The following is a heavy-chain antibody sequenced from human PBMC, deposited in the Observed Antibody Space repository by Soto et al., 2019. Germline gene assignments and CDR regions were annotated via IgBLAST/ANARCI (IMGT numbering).Heavy chain of an antibody. V-gene: IGHV1-69*13. Sequence: SVKVSCKASGGAFSSYAISWVRQAPGQGLEWMGGIIPIFGTANYAQKFQGRVTITADESTSTAYMELSSLRSEDTAVYYCARYSYGRPDYYGMDVWGQGTTVTVSS. CDR3: ARYSYGRPDYYGMDV. J-gene: IGHJ6*02. D-gene: IGHD5-18*01. CDR2: IIPIFGTA. CDR1: GGAFSSYA.